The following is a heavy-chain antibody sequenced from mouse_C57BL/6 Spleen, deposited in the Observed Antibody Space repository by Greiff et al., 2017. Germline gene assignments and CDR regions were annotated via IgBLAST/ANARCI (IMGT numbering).Heavy chain of an antibody. CDR1: GYTFTSYG. D-gene: IGHD1-1*01. J-gene: IGHJ4*01. V-gene: IGHV1-81*01. Sequence: VQLQQSGAELARPGASVKLSCKASGYTFTSYGISWVKQRTGQGLEWIGEIYPRSGNTYYNEKFKGKATLTADKSSSTAYMELRSLTSEDSAVYVCARSEGITTVVATGAMDYWGQGTSVTVSS. CDR3: ARSEGITTVVATGAMDY. CDR2: IYPRSGNT.